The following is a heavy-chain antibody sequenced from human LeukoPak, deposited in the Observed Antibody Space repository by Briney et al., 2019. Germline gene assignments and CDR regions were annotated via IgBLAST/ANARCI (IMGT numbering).Heavy chain of an antibody. CDR1: VFIFSNYY. V-gene: IGHV3-7*01. J-gene: IGHJ4*02. CDR2: INGDGSVE. Sequence: GGALRLSCAASVFIFSNYYMSWVRQAPRKGREGVANINGDGSVEYYVDSVKGRFTISRDNPKNSLYLLMNNLRAEDTAVYYCARTLVDYWGQGALVTVSS. CDR3: ARTLVDY.